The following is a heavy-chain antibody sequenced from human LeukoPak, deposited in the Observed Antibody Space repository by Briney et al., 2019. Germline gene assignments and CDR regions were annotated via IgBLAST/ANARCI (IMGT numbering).Heavy chain of an antibody. V-gene: IGHV3-23*01. Sequence: GGSLRLSCAASGFTFSTYDMSWVRQAPGKGLEWVSAISGSDYSTYYADSVKGRFTIFRDNSKNTLYLQMNSLRAEDTAVYYCARRAGAYSHPYDYWGQGTLVTVSS. CDR3: ARRAGAYSHPYDY. CDR1: GFTFSTYD. J-gene: IGHJ4*02. D-gene: IGHD3-16*01. CDR2: ISGSDYST.